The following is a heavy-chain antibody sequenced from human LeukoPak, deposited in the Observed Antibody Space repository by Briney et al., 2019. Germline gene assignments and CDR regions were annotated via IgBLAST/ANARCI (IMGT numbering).Heavy chain of an antibody. CDR2: MNPNSGNT. Sequence: GASVKVSCKASGYTFTSYDINWVRQATGQGLEWMGWMNPNSGNTDYAQKFQDSVTMTTDTSTTTAYMELRSLRSDDTAVYYCARGSTARYYYDRSGYYRGAVDYWGQGTLVTVSS. J-gene: IGHJ4*02. V-gene: IGHV1-8*02. CDR1: GYTFTSYD. D-gene: IGHD3-22*01. CDR3: ARGSTARYYYDRSGYYRGAVDY.